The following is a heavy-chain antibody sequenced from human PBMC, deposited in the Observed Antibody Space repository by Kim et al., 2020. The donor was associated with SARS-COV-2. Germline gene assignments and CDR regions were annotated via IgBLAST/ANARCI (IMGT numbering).Heavy chain of an antibody. Sequence: ASVKVSCKASGYTFTSYGISWVRQAPGQGLEWMGWISAYNGNTNYAQKLQGRVTMTTDTSTSTAYMELRSLRSDDTAVYYCASGTDILTNYYYYGMDVWGQGTTVTVSS. D-gene: IGHD3-9*01. J-gene: IGHJ6*02. V-gene: IGHV1-18*01. CDR2: ISAYNGNT. CDR1: GYTFTSYG. CDR3: ASGTDILTNYYYYGMDV.